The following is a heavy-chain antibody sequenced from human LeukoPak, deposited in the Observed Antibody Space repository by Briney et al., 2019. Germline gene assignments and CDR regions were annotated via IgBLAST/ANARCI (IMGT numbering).Heavy chain of an antibody. CDR2: IWYDGSNN. CDR3: ARPRTYSSSWSPFDY. D-gene: IGHD6-13*01. Sequence: PGRSLRLSCAASGFTFNSYGMHWVRQAPGKGLEWVALIWYDGSNNYYADSVKGRFTISRDNSKNTLYLQMNSLRAEDTAVYYCARPRTYSSSWSPFDYWGQGTLVTVSS. J-gene: IGHJ4*02. CDR1: GFTFNSYG. V-gene: IGHV3-33*01.